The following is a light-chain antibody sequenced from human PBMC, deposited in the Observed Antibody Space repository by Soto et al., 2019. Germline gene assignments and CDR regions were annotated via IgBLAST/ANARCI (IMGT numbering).Light chain of an antibody. CDR2: GAS. CDR1: QSVSSNY. J-gene: IGKJ2*01. CDR3: QQYGSSSMYT. Sequence: EIVLTQSPGTLSLSPGERATLPCRASQSVSSNYLAWYQQKPGQAPRLLIYGASYRATGIPDRFSGSGSGTDFTLTISRLELEDFGVYSCQQYGSSSMYTVGQGTKLEIK. V-gene: IGKV3-20*01.